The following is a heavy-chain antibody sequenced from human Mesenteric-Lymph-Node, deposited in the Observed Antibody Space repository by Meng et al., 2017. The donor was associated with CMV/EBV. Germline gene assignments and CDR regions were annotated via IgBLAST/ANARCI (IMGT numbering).Heavy chain of an antibody. D-gene: IGHD3-16*01. V-gene: IGHV6-1*01. Sequence: LRLSCAISGDTVSTDNAAWSWIRQSPSRGLEWLGRAFFRSRWYNDYAVSMRGRLSINADTSRNHFSLQLSSVTPEDTAVYYCAREVLVKSTPWFWDVFDSWGQGALVTVSS. J-gene: IGHJ5*01. CDR2: AFFRSRWYN. CDR1: GDTVSTDNAA. CDR3: AREVLVKSTPWFWDVFDS.